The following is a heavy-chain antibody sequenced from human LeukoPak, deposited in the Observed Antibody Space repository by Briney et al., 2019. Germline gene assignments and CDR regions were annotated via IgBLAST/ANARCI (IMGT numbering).Heavy chain of an antibody. J-gene: IGHJ6*02. D-gene: IGHD3-10*01. CDR2: INTNTGNP. V-gene: IGHV7-4-1*02. CDR3: ARVTSSGHYYYYGMDV. Sequence: ASVKVSCKASGYTFTSYAMNWVRQAPGQGLEWMGWINTNTGNPTYAQGFTGRFVFSLDTSVSTAYLQISSLKAEDTAVYYCARVTSSGHYYYYGMDVWGQGTTVTVSS. CDR1: GYTFTSYA.